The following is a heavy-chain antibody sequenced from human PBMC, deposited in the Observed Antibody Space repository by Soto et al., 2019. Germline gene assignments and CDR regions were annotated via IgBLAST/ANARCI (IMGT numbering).Heavy chain of an antibody. D-gene: IGHD3-22*01. J-gene: IGHJ5*02. V-gene: IGHV1-69*13. CDR3: ARERDYYESSAPRGGIWFDP. Sequence: GASVKVSCKASGGTFSSYAISWVRQAPGQGLEWMGGIIPIFGTANYAQKFQGRVTITADESTSTAYMELSSLRSEDTAVYYCARERDYYESSAPRGGIWFDPWGQGTLVTVSS. CDR2: IIPIFGTA. CDR1: GGTFSSYA.